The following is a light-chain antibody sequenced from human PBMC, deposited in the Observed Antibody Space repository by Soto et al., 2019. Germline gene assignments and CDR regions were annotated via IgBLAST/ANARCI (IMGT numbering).Light chain of an antibody. CDR1: QNINSPY. Sequence: EIVLTQSPGTPSLSPGDRATLSCRVNQNINSPYLAWYQHKPGQAPRLLVFGTSSRATGIPDRFSGSRSGTDFTLTIQRLEPEDFALYYCQHYGSSPRRTFGQGTKVEMK. CDR2: GTS. J-gene: IGKJ1*01. CDR3: QHYGSSPRRT. V-gene: IGKV3-20*01.